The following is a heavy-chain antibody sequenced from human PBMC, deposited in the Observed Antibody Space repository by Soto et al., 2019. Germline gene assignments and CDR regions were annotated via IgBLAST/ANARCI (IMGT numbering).Heavy chain of an antibody. CDR3: AKRPRLVRGVIVSHFDY. D-gene: IGHD3-10*01. Sequence: GGSLRLSCAASGFTFSSYAMSWVRQAPGKGLEWVSAIRGSGGSTYYADSVKGRFTISRDNSKNTLYLQMNSLRAEDTAVYYCAKRPRLVRGVIVSHFDYWGQGTLVTVSS. CDR2: IRGSGGST. V-gene: IGHV3-23*01. CDR1: GFTFSSYA. J-gene: IGHJ4*02.